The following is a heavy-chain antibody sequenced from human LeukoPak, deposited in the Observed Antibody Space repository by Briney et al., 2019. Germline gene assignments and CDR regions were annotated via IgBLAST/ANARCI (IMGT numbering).Heavy chain of an antibody. J-gene: IGHJ4*02. Sequence: RASVKVSCKASGYTFTDYYMHWVRQAPGQGLEWMGWINPKSGGRSYAQWFQGRVTMTRDTSISTAYMELSRLRSDDTAVYYCATGERLVPAAMWFDYWGQGTLVTVSS. CDR3: ATGERLVPAAMWFDY. CDR2: INPKSGGR. V-gene: IGHV1-2*02. D-gene: IGHD2-2*01. CDR1: GYTFTDYY.